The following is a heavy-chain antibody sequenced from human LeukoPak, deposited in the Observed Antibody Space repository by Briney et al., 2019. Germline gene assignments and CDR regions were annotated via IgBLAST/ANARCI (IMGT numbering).Heavy chain of an antibody. CDR2: IIPILGIA. V-gene: IGHV1-69*02. J-gene: IGHJ4*02. D-gene: IGHD6-19*01. CDR3: ASELQKLSSGWYKDY. CDR1: GGTFSSYT. Sequence: SVKVSCKASGGTFSSYTMSWVRQAPGQGLEWMGRIIPILGIANYAQKFQGRVTIAADKSTSTAYMELSSLRSEDTAVYYCASELQKLSSGWYKDYWGQGTLVTVSS.